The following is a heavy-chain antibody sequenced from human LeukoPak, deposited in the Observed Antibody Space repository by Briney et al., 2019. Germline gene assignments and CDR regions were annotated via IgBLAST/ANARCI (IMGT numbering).Heavy chain of an antibody. CDR1: GFTFGDYA. V-gene: IGHV3-49*04. CDR3: SGSFGQLTFFYY. D-gene: IGHD3-10*01. J-gene: IGHJ4*02. CDR2: IRSKAYGGTT. Sequence: GGSLRLSCTSSGFTFGDYAMSWVRQAPGKGLEWVGFIRSKAYGGTTEYAASVKGRFTISRDDSKAIAYLQMNSLKTEDTAVYYCSGSFGQLTFFYYWGQGTLVTVSS.